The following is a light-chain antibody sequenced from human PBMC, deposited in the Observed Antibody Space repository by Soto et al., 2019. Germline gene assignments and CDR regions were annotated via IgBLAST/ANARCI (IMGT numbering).Light chain of an antibody. V-gene: IGKV1-9*01. CDR1: QGINID. Sequence: QLTPSPADRFASACEGGTSTCKASQGINIDLAWYQQKPGKAPNLLISAASTLQSGVPSRFSGSGSGTEFTLTISSLQPDDFATYYCQMYNSYPWTFGQGTKVDIK. J-gene: IGKJ1*01. CDR3: QMYNSYPWT. CDR2: AAS.